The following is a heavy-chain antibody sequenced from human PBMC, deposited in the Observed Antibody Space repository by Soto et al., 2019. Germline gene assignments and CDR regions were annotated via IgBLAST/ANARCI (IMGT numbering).Heavy chain of an antibody. J-gene: IGHJ4*02. CDR3: ARLKRLWSGAANFDY. D-gene: IGHD3-10*01. CDR1: GGSISSSSYY. CDR2: IYYSGST. V-gene: IGHV4-39*01. Sequence: QLQLQESGPGLVKPSETLSLTCTVSGGSISSSSYYWGWIRQPPGKGLEWIGSIYYSGSTYYNPSLKSRVTISVDTSKHQFSLKLSSVTAADTAVYYCARLKRLWSGAANFDYWGQGTLVTVSS.